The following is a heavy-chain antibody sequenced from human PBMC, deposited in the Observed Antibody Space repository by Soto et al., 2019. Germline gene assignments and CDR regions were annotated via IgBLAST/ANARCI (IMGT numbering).Heavy chain of an antibody. CDR3: ARGPAYYDSSGYYFDY. J-gene: IGHJ4*02. D-gene: IGHD3-22*01. Sequence: ASVKVSCKASGYTFTSYAMHWVRQAPGQRLEWMGWINAGNGNTKYSQKFQGRVTITRDTSASTAYMELSSLRSEDTAVYYCARGPAYYDSSGYYFDYWGQGTLVTVSS. CDR1: GYTFTSYA. CDR2: INAGNGNT. V-gene: IGHV1-3*01.